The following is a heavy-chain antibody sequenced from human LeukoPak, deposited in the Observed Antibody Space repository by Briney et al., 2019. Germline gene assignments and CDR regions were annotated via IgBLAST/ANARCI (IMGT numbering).Heavy chain of an antibody. CDR3: ARGKLGYYYYHMDA. V-gene: IGHV1-24*01. D-gene: IGHD3-10*01. Sequence: ASVKVSCKVSGYTLTELSMHWVRQAPGKGLEWMGGFDPEDGETIYAQKFQGRVTMAEDTSTDTAYMELSSLRSEDTAVYYCARGKLGYYYYHMDAWGKGTTVTVSS. CDR1: GYTLTELS. J-gene: IGHJ6*03. CDR2: FDPEDGET.